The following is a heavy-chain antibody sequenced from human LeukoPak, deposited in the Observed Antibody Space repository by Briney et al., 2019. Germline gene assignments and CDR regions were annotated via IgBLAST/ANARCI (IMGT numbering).Heavy chain of an antibody. Sequence: GESLKISCKGSGYSFTSYWIGWVRQMPGKGLEWMGIIYPDDSDTRYSPSFQGQVTISADKSISTAYLQWSSLKASDTAMYYCARDHAESGYSYGRDWYFDLWGRGTLVTVSS. CDR1: GYSFTSYW. D-gene: IGHD5-18*01. V-gene: IGHV5-51*01. CDR3: ARDHAESGYSYGRDWYFDL. CDR2: IYPDDSDT. J-gene: IGHJ2*01.